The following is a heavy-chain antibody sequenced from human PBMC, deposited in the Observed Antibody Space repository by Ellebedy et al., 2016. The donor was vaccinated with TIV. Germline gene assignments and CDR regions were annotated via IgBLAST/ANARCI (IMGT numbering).Heavy chain of an antibody. Sequence: MPSETLSLTCAVYGGSFSGYYWSWIRQPPGKGLEWIGEINHSGSTNYNPSLKSRVTISVDTSKNQFSLKLSSVTAADTAVYYCAYGAVYYYYGMDVWGQGTTVTVSS. CDR3: AYGAVYYYYGMDV. CDR2: INHSGST. V-gene: IGHV4-34*01. D-gene: IGHD4/OR15-4a*01. J-gene: IGHJ6*02. CDR1: GGSFSGYY.